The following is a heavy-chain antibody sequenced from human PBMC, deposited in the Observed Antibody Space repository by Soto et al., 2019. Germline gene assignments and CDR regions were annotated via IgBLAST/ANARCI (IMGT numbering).Heavy chain of an antibody. CDR2: IIPLFGTT. D-gene: IGHD3-16*01. V-gene: IGHV1-69*18. CDR3: ARRLDDRADEGFDV. Sequence: QVHLVQSGAEVRKPGSSVKVSCKTSGGTFSTYTIYWMRQAPGQGLEWMGRIIPLFGTTRYAQSFQDRVTITAEESTSTTYMELSSLRAEDTALYYCARRLDDRADEGFDVWGEGTAVTVSA. J-gene: IGHJ3*01. CDR1: GGTFSTYT.